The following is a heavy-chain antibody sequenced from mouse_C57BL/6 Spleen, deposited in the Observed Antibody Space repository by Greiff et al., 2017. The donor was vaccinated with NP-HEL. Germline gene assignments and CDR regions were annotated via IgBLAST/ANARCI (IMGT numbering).Heavy chain of an antibody. V-gene: IGHV1-22*01. Sequence: EVQLQQSGPELVKPGASVKMSCKASGYTFTDYNMHWVKQSHGKSLEWIGYINPNNGGTSYNQKFKGKATLTVNKSSRTAYMELRSLTSDDSSVYYCARRSYYGTLDYWGQGTSVTVSS. J-gene: IGHJ4*01. D-gene: IGHD1-1*01. CDR3: ARRSYYGTLDY. CDR2: INPNNGGT. CDR1: GYTFTDYN.